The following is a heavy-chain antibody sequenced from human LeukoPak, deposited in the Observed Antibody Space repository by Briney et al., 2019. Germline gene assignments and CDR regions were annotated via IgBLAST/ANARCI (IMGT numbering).Heavy chain of an antibody. Sequence: SGGSLRLSCAASGFTFSSYAMHWVRQAPGKGLEYVSAISSNGGSTYYANSVKGRFTISRDNSKNTLYLQMGSLRAEDMAVYYCARDANRGSPLYYFDYCGQGTLVTVSS. V-gene: IGHV3-64*01. CDR3: ARDANRGSPLYYFDY. CDR1: GFTFSSYA. D-gene: IGHD1-14*01. J-gene: IGHJ4*02. CDR2: ISSNGGST.